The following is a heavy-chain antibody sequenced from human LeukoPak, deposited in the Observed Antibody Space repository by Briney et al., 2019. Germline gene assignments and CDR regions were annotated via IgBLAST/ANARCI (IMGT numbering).Heavy chain of an antibody. D-gene: IGHD3-10*01. CDR3: AKITRHYYGSGSYPDY. CDR1: GFTFSSYG. J-gene: IGHJ4*02. CDR2: IWYDGSNK. Sequence: PGSSLRLSCAASGFTFSSYGMHWVRQAPGKGLEWVAGIWYDGSNKYYADSVKGRFTISRDNSKNTLYLQMNSLRAEDTAVYYCAKITRHYYGSGSYPDYWGQGTLVTVSS. V-gene: IGHV3-33*06.